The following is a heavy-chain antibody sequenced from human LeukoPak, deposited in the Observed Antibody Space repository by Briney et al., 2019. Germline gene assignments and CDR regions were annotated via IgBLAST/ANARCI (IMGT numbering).Heavy chain of an antibody. CDR1: GGSISSYY. CDR2: IYYSGST. D-gene: IGHD4/OR15-4a*01. CDR3: AGHPYGAPGDYFDY. Sequence: PSETLSLTCTVSGGSISSYYWSWIRQPPGKGLEWIGYIYYSGSTNYNPSLKSRVTISVDTSKNQFSLKLSSVTAADTAVYYCAGHPYGAPGDYFDYWGQGTLVTVSS. V-gene: IGHV4-59*01. J-gene: IGHJ4*02.